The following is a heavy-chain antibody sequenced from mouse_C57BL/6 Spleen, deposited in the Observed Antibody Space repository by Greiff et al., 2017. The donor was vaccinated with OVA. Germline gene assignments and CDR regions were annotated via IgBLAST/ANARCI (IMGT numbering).Heavy chain of an antibody. Sequence: QVHVKQSGAELARPGASVKLSCKASGYTFTSYGISWVKQRPGQGLEWIGEIYPRSGTTYYNEKFKGKDTLTADKSSSTAYMELRSLTSEDSAVYFCARTFRYFDDWGQGTTLTVSS. J-gene: IGHJ2*01. CDR3: ARTFRYFDD. CDR2: IYPRSGTT. CDR1: GYTFTSYG. V-gene: IGHV1-81*01.